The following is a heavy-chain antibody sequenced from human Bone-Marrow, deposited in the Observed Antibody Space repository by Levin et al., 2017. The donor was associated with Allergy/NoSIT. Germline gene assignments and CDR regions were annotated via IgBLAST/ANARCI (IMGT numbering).Heavy chain of an antibody. CDR1: GYTFISYY. Sequence: ASVKVSCKASGYTFISYYMHWVRQAPGQGLEWMALINPTGGRTAYAPNFQDRVIITRDTSTSTVHMELSSLRSNDTAAYYCARDPGTMGIFDNWGQGTPVTVSS. V-gene: IGHV1-46*01. J-gene: IGHJ4*02. D-gene: IGHD1-26*01. CDR3: ARDPGTMGIFDN. CDR2: INPTGGRT.